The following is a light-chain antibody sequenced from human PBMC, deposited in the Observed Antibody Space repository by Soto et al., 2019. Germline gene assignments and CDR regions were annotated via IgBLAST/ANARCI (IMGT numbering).Light chain of an antibody. V-gene: IGLV4-60*02. CDR2: GERSGNY. J-gene: IGLJ3*02. Sequence: QAVVTQSSSASASLGSSVKLTCTLSSGHSNYIIAWHQHQPGKAPRYLMKGERSGNYNRGTGVPDRFSGSSSGTDRYLTIANLQFDDEADYSCETWDSNTQVFGGGTKLTVL. CDR3: ETWDSNTQV. CDR1: SGHSNYI.